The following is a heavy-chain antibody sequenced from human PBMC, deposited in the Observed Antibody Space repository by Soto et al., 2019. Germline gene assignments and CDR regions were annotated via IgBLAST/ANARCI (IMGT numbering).Heavy chain of an antibody. J-gene: IGHJ4*02. CDR2: IIDMYGTA. V-gene: IGHV1-69*01. D-gene: IGHD3-22*01. CDR3: ATNTSGYFPD. CDR1: GGTFRRY. Sequence: QVQLVQSGAEVKKPGSSMKVSCKASGGTFRRYISWVRQAPGQGLEWMGGIIDMYGTANYAQKFQDRVTITADEFTSTAYMDLSSLKPDDTGVYYCATNTSGYFPDWGQGTLVTVSS.